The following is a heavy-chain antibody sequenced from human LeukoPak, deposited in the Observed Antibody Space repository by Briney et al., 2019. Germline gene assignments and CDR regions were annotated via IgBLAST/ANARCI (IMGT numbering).Heavy chain of an antibody. D-gene: IGHD3-10*01. CDR3: ARRLGYYGSGSYYLDY. CDR1: GYSFTSYW. J-gene: IGHJ4*02. CDR2: IYPGDSDT. Sequence: GESLKISCKGSGYSFTSYWIGWVRQMPGKGLEWMGIIYPGDSDTRYSPSFQGQVTISADKSISTAYLQWSSMKASDTATYYCARRLGYYGSGSYYLDYWGQGTLVTVSS. V-gene: IGHV5-51*01.